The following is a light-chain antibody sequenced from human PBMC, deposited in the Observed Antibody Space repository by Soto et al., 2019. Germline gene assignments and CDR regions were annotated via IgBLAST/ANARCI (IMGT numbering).Light chain of an antibody. CDR1: QSVSSY. Sequence: EIVLTQSPATLSLSPGERATLSCRASQSVSSYLAWYQQKPGQAPRLLIYDASNRATGIPARFSGSGSGTDFTLTIHSLEPEDFAVYYCQKRSNCPSFGGGTKVEIK. CDR3: QKRSNCPS. J-gene: IGKJ4*01. CDR2: DAS. V-gene: IGKV3-11*01.